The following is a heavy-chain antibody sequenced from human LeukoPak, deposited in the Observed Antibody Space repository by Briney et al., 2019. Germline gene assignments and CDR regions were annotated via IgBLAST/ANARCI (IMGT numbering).Heavy chain of an antibody. CDR3: ARDRGYDFWSGPSSGY. CDR2: ISSSSSYI. Sequence: GGSLRLSCAASGFTFSSYSMNWVRQAPGKGLEWVSSISSSSSYIYYADSVKGRFTISRDNAKNSLYLQMNSLRAEVTAVYYCARDRGYDFWSGPSSGYWGQGTLVTVSS. J-gene: IGHJ4*02. D-gene: IGHD3-3*01. V-gene: IGHV3-21*01. CDR1: GFTFSSYS.